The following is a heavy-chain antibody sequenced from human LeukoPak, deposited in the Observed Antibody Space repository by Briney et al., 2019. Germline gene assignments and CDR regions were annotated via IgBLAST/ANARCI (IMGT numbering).Heavy chain of an antibody. CDR2: ISGSGGST. Sequence: SGGSLRLSCAASGFTFSSYAMSWVRQAPGKGLEWVSAISGSGGSTYYADSVKDRFTISRDNSKNTLYLQMNSLRAEDTAVYYCAKEIRFAKQWLVIQEDYYYGMDVWGQGTTVTVSS. J-gene: IGHJ6*02. D-gene: IGHD6-19*01. CDR1: GFTFSSYA. CDR3: AKEIRFAKQWLVIQEDYYYGMDV. V-gene: IGHV3-23*01.